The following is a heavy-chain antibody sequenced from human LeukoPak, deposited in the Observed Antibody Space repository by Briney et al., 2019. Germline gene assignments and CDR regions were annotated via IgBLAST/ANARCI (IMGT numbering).Heavy chain of an antibody. CDR3: ARQGGYASPFDY. D-gene: IGHD5-12*01. CDR2: IYNSGST. Sequence: SETLSLTCTVSGGSISSYYWSWIRQPPGKGLEWIGNIYNSGSTNYNPSLRSRVTISVDSSKKQFSLKLISVTAADTAVYYCARQGGYASPFDYWGQGTLVTVSS. V-gene: IGHV4-59*08. J-gene: IGHJ4*02. CDR1: GGSISSYY.